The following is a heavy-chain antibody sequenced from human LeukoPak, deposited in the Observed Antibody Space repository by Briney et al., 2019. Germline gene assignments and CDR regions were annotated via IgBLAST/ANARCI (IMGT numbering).Heavy chain of an antibody. Sequence: GGSLRLSSAASGFTFSSYGMTWVRQAPGKGLEWISGTSGSGGSTYYANSVKGRFTISRDNSKNTLYLEMNSLRAEDTAVYYCAKNGGSQCYSHLDYWGRGSLVTVSS. D-gene: IGHD2-15*01. V-gene: IGHV3-23*01. CDR2: TSGSGGST. CDR1: GFTFSSYG. J-gene: IGHJ4*02. CDR3: AKNGGSQCYSHLDY.